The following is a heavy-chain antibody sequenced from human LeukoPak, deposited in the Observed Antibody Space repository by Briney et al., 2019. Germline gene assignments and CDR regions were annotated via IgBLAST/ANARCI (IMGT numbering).Heavy chain of an antibody. V-gene: IGHV3-53*01. CDR1: GFTVSSNY. D-gene: IGHD4-17*01. Sequence: PGGSLRLSCAASGFTVSSNYMSWVRQAPGKGLEGVSVIYSGGSTYYADSVKGRFTISRDNSKNTLYLQMNSLRAEDTAVYYCARGKNGDYSFFYYYYMDVWGKGTTVTVSS. CDR2: IYSGGST. CDR3: ARGKNGDYSFFYYYYMDV. J-gene: IGHJ6*03.